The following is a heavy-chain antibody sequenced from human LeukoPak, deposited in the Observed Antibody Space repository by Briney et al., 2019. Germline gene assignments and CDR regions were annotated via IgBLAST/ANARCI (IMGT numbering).Heavy chain of an antibody. CDR1: GYIFSNYD. D-gene: IGHD3-16*02. Sequence: ASVKVSCKASGYIFSNYDINWVRQAPGHGLEWMGWMNPNSGRRVYAQKFQGRVTMTRNSSINTAYMELTSLRSDDRAVYYCARGLRSDYWGQGTLVTVSS. V-gene: IGHV1-8*01. J-gene: IGHJ4*02. CDR3: ARGLRSDY. CDR2: MNPNSGRR.